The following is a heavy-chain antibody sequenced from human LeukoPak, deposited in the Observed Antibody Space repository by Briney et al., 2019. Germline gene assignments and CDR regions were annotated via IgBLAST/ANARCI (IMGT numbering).Heavy chain of an antibody. CDR3: VRGSGWAYYFDY. CDR1: GFIFGTYG. CDR2: IWYDGSNK. D-gene: IGHD6-19*01. J-gene: IGHJ4*02. V-gene: IGHV3-33*01. Sequence: PGTSLGLSCEASGFIFGTYGMHWVRQAPGKGLEWVALIWYDGSNKYYADSVKGRFTISRDNSKNTLYLQMNSLRAEDTALYYCVRGSGWAYYFDYWGQGTLVTVSS.